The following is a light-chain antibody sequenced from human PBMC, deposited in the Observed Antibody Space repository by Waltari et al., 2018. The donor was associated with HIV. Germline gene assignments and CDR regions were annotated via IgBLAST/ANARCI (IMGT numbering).Light chain of an antibody. CDR3: QQVNTAFT. V-gene: IGKV1-9*01. CDR2: AAS. CDR1: QGISTY. J-gene: IGKJ3*01. Sequence: DIQLTQFPSFLSASVGDRVTITCRAGQGISTYLAWYQQKPGKAPKILIYAASTLQSGVPSRFSGSGSGTEFTLTISSLQPEDFATYYCQQVNTAFTFGPGTKVEIK.